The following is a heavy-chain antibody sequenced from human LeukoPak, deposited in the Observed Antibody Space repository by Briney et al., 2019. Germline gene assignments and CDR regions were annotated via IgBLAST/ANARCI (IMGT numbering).Heavy chain of an antibody. Sequence: PGRSLRLSCAASGFTFSSYGMHWVRQAPGKGLEWVAVIWYDGSNKYYADSVKGRFTISRDNSKNTLYLQMNSLRAEDTAVYYCARGHCTNGVCYTTDYWGQGTLVTVSS. D-gene: IGHD2-8*01. CDR3: ARGHCTNGVCYTTDY. J-gene: IGHJ4*02. V-gene: IGHV3-33*08. CDR1: GFTFSSYG. CDR2: IWYDGSNK.